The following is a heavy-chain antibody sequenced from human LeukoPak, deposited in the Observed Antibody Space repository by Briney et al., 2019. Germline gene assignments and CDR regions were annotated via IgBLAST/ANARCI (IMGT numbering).Heavy chain of an antibody. CDR1: GYSISSGYY. D-gene: IGHD2-2*01. J-gene: IGHJ4*02. CDR3: ARHAAPLI. V-gene: IGHV4-38-2*02. CDR2: IYHSGST. Sequence: SETLSLTCTVSGYSISSGYYWGWIRQPPGKGLEWIGSIYHSGSTYYNPSLKSRVTISVDTSKNQFSLKLSSVTAADTAVYYCARHAAPLIWGQGTLVTVSS.